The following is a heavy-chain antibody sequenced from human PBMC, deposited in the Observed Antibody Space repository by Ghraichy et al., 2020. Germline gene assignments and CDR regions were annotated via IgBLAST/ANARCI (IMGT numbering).Heavy chain of an antibody. D-gene: IGHD6-13*01. CDR1: GFTFSTYG. CDR3: AKAYSSSWNPYGMDV. J-gene: IGHJ6*02. V-gene: IGHV3-30*02. CDR2: IRYDGSDK. Sequence: GGSLRLSCAASGFTFSTYGMHWVRQAPGKGLEWVAFIRYDGSDKYYADSVKGRFTISRDNSKNTLYLQMNSLRSEDTATYHCAKAYSSSWNPYGMDVWGQGTTVTVSS.